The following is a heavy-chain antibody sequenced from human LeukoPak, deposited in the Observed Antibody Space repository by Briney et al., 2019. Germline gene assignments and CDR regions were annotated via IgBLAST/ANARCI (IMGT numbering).Heavy chain of an antibody. CDR1: GFTFSSYN. V-gene: IGHV3-48*01. J-gene: IGHJ4*02. Sequence: GGSLRLSCAASGFTFSSYNMNWVRQAPGKGLEWVSYISNSSNTIYYANSVKGRFTISRDNAKNSLYLQMNSLRAEDTAVYYCARNTYGDYYFDYWGQGTLVTVSS. D-gene: IGHD4-17*01. CDR2: ISNSSNTI. CDR3: ARNTYGDYYFDY.